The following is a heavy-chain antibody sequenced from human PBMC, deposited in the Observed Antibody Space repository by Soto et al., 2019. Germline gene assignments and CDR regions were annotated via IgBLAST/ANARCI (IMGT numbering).Heavy chain of an antibody. D-gene: IGHD5-12*01. CDR3: ARLARLADY. CDR1: RFTFSDHY. J-gene: IGHJ4*02. Sequence: QVQLVESGGGLVKPGGSLRLSCAASRFTFSDHYMNWIRQSPGKGLEWVSYISGSSSDTNYADSVKGRFTISRDNAKNSLYLEMNSLRDEDTAVYYCARLARLADYWGQGTLVTVSS. CDR2: ISGSSSDT. V-gene: IGHV3-11*05.